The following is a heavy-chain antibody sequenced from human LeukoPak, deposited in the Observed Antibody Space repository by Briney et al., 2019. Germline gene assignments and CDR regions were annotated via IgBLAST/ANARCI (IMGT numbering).Heavy chain of an antibody. Sequence: GESLKISFKGSGYRFPSYWIGWVRPMPGKGLEWMAIIYPDDSDTRYSPSFQGQITISADKSIDTAYLQWNSLKASDSAMYYCARLGCSSTSCYDVWGKGTTVTVSS. D-gene: IGHD2-2*01. CDR1: GYRFPSYW. CDR3: ARLGCSSTSCYDV. V-gene: IGHV5-51*01. CDR2: IYPDDSDT. J-gene: IGHJ6*04.